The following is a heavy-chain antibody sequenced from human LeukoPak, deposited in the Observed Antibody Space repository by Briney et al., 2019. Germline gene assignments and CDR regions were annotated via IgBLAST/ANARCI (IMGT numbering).Heavy chain of an antibody. CDR3: ARAPGIVGATLTKFDY. J-gene: IGHJ4*02. Sequence: PGGSLRLSCAASGFTFSNYWMHWVRQGPGKGLVWVSRINSDGSSTSYADSVKGRYTISRDNARNTLYLQMNSLRAEDTAVYYCARAPGIVGATLTKFDYWGQGTLVTVSS. CDR2: INSDGSST. CDR1: GFTFSNYW. V-gene: IGHV3-74*01. D-gene: IGHD1-26*01.